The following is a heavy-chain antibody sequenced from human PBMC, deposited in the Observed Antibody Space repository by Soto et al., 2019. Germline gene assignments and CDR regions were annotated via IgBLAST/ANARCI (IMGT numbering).Heavy chain of an antibody. CDR2: SYYSGST. CDR1: GGSISSGGYY. V-gene: IGHV4-31*03. J-gene: IGHJ6*02. D-gene: IGHD2-21*01. CDR3: ARDVTVVRSGMDV. Sequence: QVQLQESGPGLVKPSQTLSLTCTVSGGSISSGGYYWSWIRQHPGTGLEWIGYSYYSGSTYYNPSLKSRVTISVDTSKNQFSLKLRSVTAADTAVYYCARDVTVVRSGMDVWGQGTTVTVSS.